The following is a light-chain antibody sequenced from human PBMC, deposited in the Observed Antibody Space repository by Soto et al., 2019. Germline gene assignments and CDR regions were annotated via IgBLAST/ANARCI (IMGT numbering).Light chain of an antibody. CDR3: SSYTTRSSPGV. CDR1: SSDVGAYNY. CDR2: EVS. Sequence: QSALTQPATVSGSPGQSITISCTGTSSDVGAYNYVSWYQHHPGKAPKVMIYEVSNRPSGVSNRFSGSKSGNTASLTISGLQAEDEADYYCSSYTTRSSPGVFGTGTKLTVL. V-gene: IGLV2-14*01. J-gene: IGLJ1*01.